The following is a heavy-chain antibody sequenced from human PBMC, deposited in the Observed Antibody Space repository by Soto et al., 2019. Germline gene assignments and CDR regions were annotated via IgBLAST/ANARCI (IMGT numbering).Heavy chain of an antibody. CDR2: ISAYNGNT. CDR1: GYTFTSYG. Sequence: ASVKVSCKASGYTFTSYGISWVRQAPGQGLEWMGWISAYNGNTNYAQKPQGRVTMTTDTSTSTAYMELRSLRSDDTAVYYCAREGTNSSGYYYGWFDPWGEARLVTVS. CDR3: AREGTNSSGYYYGWFDP. D-gene: IGHD3-22*01. V-gene: IGHV1-18*01. J-gene: IGHJ5*02.